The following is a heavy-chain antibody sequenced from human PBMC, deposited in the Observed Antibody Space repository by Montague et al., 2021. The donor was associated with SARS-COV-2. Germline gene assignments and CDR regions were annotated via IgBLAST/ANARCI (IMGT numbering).Heavy chain of an antibody. CDR1: GASISAYY. CDR3: ARGGSGRDYFDY. D-gene: IGHD3-10*01. J-gene: IGHJ4*02. CDR2: IYHTGDT. V-gene: IGHV4-59*01. Sequence: SETLSLTCAVSGASISAYYWSWIRQSPGKGLEWICYIYHTGDTDYNPSLKSRLTMSADTSKNQFSLRLNYVTPADTAIYYCARGGSGRDYFDYWGQGTLVTVSS.